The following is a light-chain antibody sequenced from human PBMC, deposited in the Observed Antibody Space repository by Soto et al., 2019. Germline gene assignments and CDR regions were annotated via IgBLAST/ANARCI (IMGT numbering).Light chain of an antibody. CDR1: QSINSW. Sequence: DIQMTQSPSTLAASVGDSVTITCRASQSINSWLAWYQQKSGKAPNLLIYKVSNLESGVPSRFSGSGSGTEFTLTISSLQPDDFASYYCQQYSTYPLTFGGGTKVEI. CDR2: KVS. V-gene: IGKV1-5*03. CDR3: QQYSTYPLT. J-gene: IGKJ4*01.